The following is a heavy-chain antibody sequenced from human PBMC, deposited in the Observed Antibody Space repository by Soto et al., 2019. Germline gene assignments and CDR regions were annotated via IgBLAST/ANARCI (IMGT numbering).Heavy chain of an antibody. D-gene: IGHD1-26*01. Sequence: EVQLVESGGGLVQPGGSLRLSCAASGFTFSSYWMSWVRQAPGKGLEWVANIKKDGSEKYYVNSVKGRFTISRDNAKNSLYLQMNSLRVEDTAVYYCARVLFGATDYWGQGTLFTVSS. CDR1: GFTFSSYW. J-gene: IGHJ4*02. CDR3: ARVLFGATDY. V-gene: IGHV3-7*03. CDR2: IKKDGSEK.